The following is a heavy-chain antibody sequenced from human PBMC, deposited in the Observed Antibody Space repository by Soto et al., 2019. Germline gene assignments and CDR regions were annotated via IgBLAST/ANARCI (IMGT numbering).Heavy chain of an antibody. D-gene: IGHD4-4*01. V-gene: IGHV3-72*01. J-gene: IGHJ4*01. CDR3: SRAGILTTPYYFDY. Sequence: GRSLRLSCAAFGFTFSDHYMDCVRQAPGKGLEWVGRIRNKANSYTTEYAASVKGRFTISRDDSKNSLFLQMNSLKTEDTAVYYCSRAGILTTPYYFDYWGQGTLVTVSS. CDR2: IRNKANSYTT. CDR1: GFTFSDHY.